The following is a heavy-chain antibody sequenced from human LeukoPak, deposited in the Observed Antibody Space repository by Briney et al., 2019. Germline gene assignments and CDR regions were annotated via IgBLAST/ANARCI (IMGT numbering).Heavy chain of an antibody. CDR3: ARSVLWEIFPVYYFDY. CDR2: ISSSGSTI. V-gene: IGHV3-11*01. D-gene: IGHD3-16*01. CDR1: GFTFSDYY. Sequence: GGSLRLSCAASGFTFSDYYMGWIRQAPGKGLEWVSYISSSGSTIYYADSVKGRFTISRDNAKNSLYLQMNSLRAEDTAVYYCARSVLWEIFPVYYFDYWGQGTLVTVSS. J-gene: IGHJ4*02.